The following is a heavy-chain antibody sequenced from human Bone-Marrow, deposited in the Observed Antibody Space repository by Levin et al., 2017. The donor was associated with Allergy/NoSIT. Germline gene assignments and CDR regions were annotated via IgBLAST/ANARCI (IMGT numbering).Heavy chain of an antibody. V-gene: IGHV5-51*01. J-gene: IGHJ4*02. CDR2: IYPGDSDT. CDR1: GYSFSNYW. CDR3: ARHPLDCSGDCSFDY. D-gene: IGHD2-21*02. Sequence: GESLKISCEASGYSFSNYWIAWVRQMPGKGLEWMGIIYPGDSDTRYSPSFRGRVTISADKTFSTAYLLWTSLKASDTAVYYCARHPLDCSGDCSFDYWGQGTQVTVSS.